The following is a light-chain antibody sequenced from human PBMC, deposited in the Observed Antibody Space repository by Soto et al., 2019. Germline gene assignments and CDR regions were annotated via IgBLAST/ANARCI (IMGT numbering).Light chain of an antibody. V-gene: IGLV2-14*01. Sequence: QSALTQPASVSGSPGQSITISCTGTSSDVGLYNYFSWYQQYPGKAPKLMIFEVSNRPSGVSNRFSASKSGNTASLTISGLQAEDEADYYCISYTTSSTSYVFGTGTKLTVL. CDR3: ISYTTSSTSYV. CDR2: EVS. CDR1: SSDVGLYNY. J-gene: IGLJ1*01.